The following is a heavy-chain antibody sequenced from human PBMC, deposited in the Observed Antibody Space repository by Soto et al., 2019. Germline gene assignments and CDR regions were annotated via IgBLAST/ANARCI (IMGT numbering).Heavy chain of an antibody. V-gene: IGHV4-38-2*02. CDR1: GYSITSGFY. Sequence: PXESLSLTCCVSGYSITSGFYWCWVRQSPGKGLEWIVSISYGAKTFYNPSLASRLSIAVDTSMNQFSLRLTSVTAADTALYYCTRGAGAPWVRFDSWGQGTLVTVYS. CDR3: TRGAGAPWVRFDS. CDR2: ISYGAKT. D-gene: IGHD3-22*01. J-gene: IGHJ4*02.